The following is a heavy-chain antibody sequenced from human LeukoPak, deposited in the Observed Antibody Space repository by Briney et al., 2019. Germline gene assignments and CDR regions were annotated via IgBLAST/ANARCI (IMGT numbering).Heavy chain of an antibody. D-gene: IGHD1-26*01. Sequence: SETLSLTCTVSGGSISSYYWSWIRQPPGKGLEWIGYIYYSGSTNYNPSLKSRVTISVDTSKNQFSPKLSSVTAADTAVYYCARMIVGVVGATNPFDYWGQGTLVTVSS. CDR3: ARMIVGVVGATNPFDY. V-gene: IGHV4-59*01. CDR1: GGSISSYY. J-gene: IGHJ4*02. CDR2: IYYSGST.